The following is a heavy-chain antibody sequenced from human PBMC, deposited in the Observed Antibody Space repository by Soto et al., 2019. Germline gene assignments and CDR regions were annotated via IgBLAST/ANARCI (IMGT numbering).Heavy chain of an antibody. V-gene: IGHV3-30-3*01. D-gene: IGHD5-18*01. CDR2: ISYDGSNK. CDR1: GFTFSSYA. Sequence: GGSLRLSCAASGFTFSSYAMHWVRQAPGKGLEWVAVISYDGSNKYYADSVKGRFTISRDNSKNTLYLQMNSLRAEDTAVYYCAREKEVDTAMVTYFDYWGQGTLVTVSS. CDR3: AREKEVDTAMVTYFDY. J-gene: IGHJ4*02.